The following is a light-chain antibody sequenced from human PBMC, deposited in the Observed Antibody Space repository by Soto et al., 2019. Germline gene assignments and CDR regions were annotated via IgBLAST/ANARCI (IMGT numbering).Light chain of an antibody. CDR1: QGVRSSS. V-gene: IGKV3D-7*01. CDR2: GAS. CDR3: QQDYNLPRT. Sequence: PGARVTLSCRASQGVRSSSLTWYQHKPGQAPRLLIYGASTRATSIPARFSGSGSGTDFTLTISSLQPEDFAVYFCQQDYNLPRTFGQGTKVEIK. J-gene: IGKJ1*01.